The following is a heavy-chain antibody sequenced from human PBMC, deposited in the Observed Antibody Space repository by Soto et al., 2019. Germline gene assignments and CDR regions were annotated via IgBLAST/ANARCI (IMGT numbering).Heavy chain of an antibody. D-gene: IGHD1-20*01. Sequence: QVQLVQSGAEVKKPGSSVKVSCKASGGTFSTNTISWVRQAPGQGLEWMGGIMPIFGSANYAQKFQGRVTITADEYTRTVYMELSSLRSEDTAVYYCSERAGITGTYYGMDVWGQGTTVTVSS. V-gene: IGHV1-69*01. CDR1: GGTFSTNT. CDR2: IMPIFGSA. CDR3: SERAGITGTYYGMDV. J-gene: IGHJ6*02.